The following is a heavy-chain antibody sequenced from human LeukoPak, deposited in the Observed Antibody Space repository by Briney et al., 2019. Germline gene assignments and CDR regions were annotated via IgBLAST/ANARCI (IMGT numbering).Heavy chain of an antibody. CDR2: IYYSGST. CDR3: ARVGRWLPDNWFDP. D-gene: IGHD5-24*01. J-gene: IGHJ5*02. Sequence: PSETLSLTCTVSGGSISSYYWSWIRQPPGKGLEWIGYIYYSGSTNYNPSLKSRVTISVDTSKNQFSLKLSSVTAADTAVYYCARVGRWLPDNWFDPWGQGTLVTVSS. CDR1: GGSISSYY. V-gene: IGHV4-59*01.